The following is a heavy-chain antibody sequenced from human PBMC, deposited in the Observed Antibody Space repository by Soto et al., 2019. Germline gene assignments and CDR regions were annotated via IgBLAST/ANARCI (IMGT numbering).Heavy chain of an antibody. CDR2: IIPKFGTT. D-gene: IGHD6-19*01. CDR3: ARASGRGWYNWFDP. J-gene: IGHJ5*02. Sequence: QVQLVQSEAEVKKPGSSVKVSCKASGDTFSSYGISWVRQAPGQGLEFMGGIIPKFGTTNYAQKFRGRVTITANESTSTAYMEVSSLRSEDTAVYYCARASGRGWYNWFDPWGQGTLVTVSS. CDR1: GDTFSSYG. V-gene: IGHV1-69*01.